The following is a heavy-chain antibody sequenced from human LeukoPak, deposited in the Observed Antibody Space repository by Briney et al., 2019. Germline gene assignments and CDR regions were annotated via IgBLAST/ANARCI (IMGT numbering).Heavy chain of an antibody. CDR2: ISYSGST. J-gene: IGHJ5*02. CDR1: GGSVSSGSYY. V-gene: IGHV4-61*01. Sequence: PSETLSLTCTVSGGSVSSGSYYWSWIRQPPGKGLEWIGYISYSGSTNYNPSLKSRVTMSVDTSRNQFSLGLSSVTAADTAVYYCARHTISLGMWWFDPWGQGTLVSVSS. CDR3: ARHTISLGMWWFDP. D-gene: IGHD7-27*01.